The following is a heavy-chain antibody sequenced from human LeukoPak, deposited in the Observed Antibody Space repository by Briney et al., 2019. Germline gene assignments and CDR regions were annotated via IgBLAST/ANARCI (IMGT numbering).Heavy chain of an antibody. CDR3: ARDRGGYSSNFDY. V-gene: IGHV4-59*01. CDR1: GGSISSYH. D-gene: IGHD5-24*01. J-gene: IGHJ4*02. Sequence: SETLSLTCTVSGGSISSYHWSWIRQPPGKGLEWIVNIYYSGSSNYNPSLKSRVTISVDTSKIQFSLKLSSVTAADTAVYYCARDRGGYSSNFDYWGQGTLVTVSS. CDR2: IYYSGSS.